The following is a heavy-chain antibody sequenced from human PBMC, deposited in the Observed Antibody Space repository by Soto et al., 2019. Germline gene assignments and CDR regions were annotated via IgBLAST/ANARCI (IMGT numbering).Heavy chain of an antibody. CDR3: ARELDHTHFDY. J-gene: IGHJ4*02. CDR2: IWYDGSNK. CDR1: GFTFSSYG. Sequence: QVQLVESGGGVVQPGRSLRLSCAASGFTFSSYGMHSVRQAPGKGLEWVAVIWYDGSNKYYADSVKGRFTISRDNSKNTLYLQMNSLRDEDTAVYYCARELDHTHFDYWGQGTLVTVSS. V-gene: IGHV3-33*01.